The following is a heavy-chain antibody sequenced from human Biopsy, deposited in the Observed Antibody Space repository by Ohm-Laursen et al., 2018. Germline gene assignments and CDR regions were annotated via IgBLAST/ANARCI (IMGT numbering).Heavy chain of an antibody. CDR2: INPNSGDT. CDR3: VLASFDY. J-gene: IGHJ4*02. V-gene: IGHV1-2*06. CDR1: GYPFSNYY. Sequence: ASVKVSCKASGYPFSNYYLFWVRQAPGQGLEWMGRINPNSGDTVFARNFQGRVTMTRDTAISTVYMDLRNLRPDDTAVYYCVLASFDYWGQGTLVTVPS.